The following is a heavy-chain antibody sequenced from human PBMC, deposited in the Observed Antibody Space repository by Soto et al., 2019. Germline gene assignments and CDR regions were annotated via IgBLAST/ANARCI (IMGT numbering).Heavy chain of an antibody. CDR2: ISGSGGRT. D-gene: IGHD3-3*01. J-gene: IGHJ5*02. CDR3: AKTENYDFWSGYNPGFFAS. V-gene: IGHV3-23*01. Sequence: EVQLLESGGGLAQPGGSLRLSCAASGFTFSSYALSWVRQAPGQGLEWVSGISGSGGRTYSADSVKGRFTISRDNSKNTLYLQMESLRAEDTAVYYCAKTENYDFWSGYNPGFFASWGQGTLVTVSS. CDR1: GFTFSSYA.